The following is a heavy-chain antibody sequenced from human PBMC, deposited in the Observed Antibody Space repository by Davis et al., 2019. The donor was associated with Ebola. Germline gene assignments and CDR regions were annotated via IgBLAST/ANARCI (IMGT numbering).Heavy chain of an antibody. CDR3: ARGHSSDWYPRNNWFAP. CDR2: IKQDGSEK. Sequence: GESLKISCEVSGITFSSYVMNWVRLAPGKGLAWVANIKQDGSEKYYAASVKGRFTISRDNAKNSISLQMKNLRADDTAIYYCARGHSSDWYPRNNWFAPWGQGTLVTVSS. V-gene: IGHV3-7*03. CDR1: GITFSSYV. J-gene: IGHJ5*02. D-gene: IGHD6-19*01.